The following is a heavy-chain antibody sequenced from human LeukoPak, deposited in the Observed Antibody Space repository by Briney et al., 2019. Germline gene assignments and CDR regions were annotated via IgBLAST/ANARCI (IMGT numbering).Heavy chain of an antibody. CDR2: LSDNT. J-gene: IGHJ5*02. CDR1: GFTFITNA. CDR3: ARSRGPGSHWFDP. Sequence: GGSFRLSVAAPGFTFITNALGWVRQAPGEGRWWLSTLSDNTYYADSVKGRFTISRDNSKDTLYLQMNSLRAEDTALYFCARSRGPGSHWFDPWGQGTLVTVSS. V-gene: IGHV3-23*01. D-gene: IGHD3-10*01.